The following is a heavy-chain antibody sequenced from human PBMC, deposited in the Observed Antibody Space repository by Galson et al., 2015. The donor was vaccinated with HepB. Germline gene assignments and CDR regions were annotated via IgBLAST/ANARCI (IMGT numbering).Heavy chain of an antibody. Sequence: SLRLSCAASRFTFSDYYMSWIRQAPGKGLEWVSYISGSGSTRYYADSVKGRFTVSRDNAKNSLYLQMNSLRAEDTAVYYCARDYYGSGSYQGYFDYWGQGTLVTVSS. CDR3: ARDYYGSGSYQGYFDY. D-gene: IGHD3-10*01. V-gene: IGHV3-11*01. J-gene: IGHJ4*02. CDR2: ISGSGSTR. CDR1: RFTFSDYY.